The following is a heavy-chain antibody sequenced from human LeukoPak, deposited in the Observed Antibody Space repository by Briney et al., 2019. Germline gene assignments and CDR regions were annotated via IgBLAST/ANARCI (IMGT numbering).Heavy chain of an antibody. CDR1: GCSISSYH. CDR2: IYTSGST. CDR3: AKNGRDGRDKYFFDF. J-gene: IGHJ4*02. Sequence: SETLSLTCSVPGCSISSYHWSWIPQPPGKGLERIGHIYTSGSTNYKPSLKSRLTISVGTSKNQFSLKLSSVTAADTAVYYCAKNGRDGRDKYFFDFWGQGALVTVAS. V-gene: IGHV4-4*09. D-gene: IGHD5-24*01.